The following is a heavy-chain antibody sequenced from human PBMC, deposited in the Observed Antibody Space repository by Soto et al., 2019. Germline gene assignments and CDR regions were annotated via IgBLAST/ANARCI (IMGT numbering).Heavy chain of an antibody. D-gene: IGHD3-9*01. CDR3: ARDHDWSSDY. Sequence: GESLKISCAASGFTFSAYDMNWVRQAPGKGLEWVSQINPHGSGMYYAESVRGRFTISRDNAKNSLYLQMNSLRGEDTAFYYCARDHDWSSDYWGQGTLVTVSS. J-gene: IGHJ4*02. V-gene: IGHV3-48*01. CDR2: INPHGSGM. CDR1: GFTFSAYD.